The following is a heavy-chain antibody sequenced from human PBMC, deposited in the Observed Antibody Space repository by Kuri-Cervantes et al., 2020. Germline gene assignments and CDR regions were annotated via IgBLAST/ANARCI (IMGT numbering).Heavy chain of an antibody. CDR2: IYTSGST. CDR1: GGSFSGYY. V-gene: IGHV4-59*10. CDR3: ARGRLGTYYYYYGMDV. Sequence: SETLSLTCAVYGGSFSGYYWSWIRQPAGKGLEWIGRIYTSGSTNYNPSLKSRVTMSVDTSKNQFSLKLSSVTAADTAVYYCARGRLGTYYYYYGMDVWGQGTTVTVSS. D-gene: IGHD7-27*01. J-gene: IGHJ6*02.